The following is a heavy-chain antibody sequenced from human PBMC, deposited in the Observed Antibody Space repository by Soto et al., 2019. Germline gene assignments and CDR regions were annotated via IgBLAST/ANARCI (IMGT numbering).Heavy chain of an antibody. CDR2: INHSGST. Sequence: NPSETLSLTCAVYGGSFSGYYWSWIRQPPGKGLEWIGEINHSGSTNYNPSLKSRVTISVDTSKNQFSLKLSSVTAADTAVYYCARGLYDYIWGSYRYHLNWFDPWGQGTLVTVSS. D-gene: IGHD3-16*02. V-gene: IGHV4-34*01. J-gene: IGHJ5*02. CDR3: ARGLYDYIWGSYRYHLNWFDP. CDR1: GGSFSGYY.